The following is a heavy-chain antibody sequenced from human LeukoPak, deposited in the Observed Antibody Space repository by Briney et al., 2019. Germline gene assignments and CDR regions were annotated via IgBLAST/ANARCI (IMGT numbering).Heavy chain of an antibody. CDR1: GYSISSGYY. J-gene: IGHJ4*02. V-gene: IGHV4-38-2*01. D-gene: IGHD4-17*01. CDR2: IYHSGST. Sequence: SETLSLTCAVSGYSISSGYYWGWIRQPPGKGLEWIGSIYHSGSTYYNPSLKSRVTISVDTSKNQFSLKLSSVTAADTAVYYCAGHATGKYGDYELYFDYWGQGTLVTVSS. CDR3: AGHATGKYGDYELYFDY.